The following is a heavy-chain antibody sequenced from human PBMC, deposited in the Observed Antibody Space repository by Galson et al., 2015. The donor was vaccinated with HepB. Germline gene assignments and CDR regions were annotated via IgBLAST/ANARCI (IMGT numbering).Heavy chain of an antibody. J-gene: IGHJ5*02. V-gene: IGHV2-5*02. CDR3: AHRLGPKWVVEYNWFDP. D-gene: IGHD2-15*01. Sequence: PALVKPTQTLTLTCTFSGFSLSTSGVGVGWIRQPPGKALEWLALIYWDDDKRYSPSLKSRLTITKDTSKNQVVLTMTNMDPVDTATYYCAHRLGPKWVVEYNWFDPWGQGTLVTVSS. CDR2: IYWDDDK. CDR1: GFSLSTSGVG.